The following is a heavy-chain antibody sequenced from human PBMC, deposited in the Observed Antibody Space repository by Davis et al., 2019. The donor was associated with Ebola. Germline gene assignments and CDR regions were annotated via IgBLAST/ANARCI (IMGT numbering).Heavy chain of an antibody. D-gene: IGHD2-15*01. CDR1: GFTFSSYA. Sequence: GGSLRLSCAASGFTFSSYAMSWVRQAPGKGLEWVSAISGSGGSTYYADSVKGRFTISRDNSKNTLYLQMNSLRAEDTAVYYCAKDGGYCSGGSCLLYYYYGMDVWGQGTTVTVSS. CDR2: ISGSGGST. V-gene: IGHV3-23*01. J-gene: IGHJ6*02. CDR3: AKDGGYCSGGSCLLYYYYGMDV.